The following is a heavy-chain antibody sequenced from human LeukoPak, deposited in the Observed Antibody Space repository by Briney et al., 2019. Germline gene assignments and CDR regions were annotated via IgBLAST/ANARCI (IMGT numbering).Heavy chain of an antibody. J-gene: IGHJ5*02. CDR3: AREGYCSSTSCLNWFDP. CDR1: GGTISSYA. D-gene: IGHD2-2*01. CDR2: IIPIFGTA. V-gene: IGHV1-69*13. Sequence: SVKVSCKASGGTISSYAISWVRQAPGQGLEWMGGIIPIFGTANYAQKFQGRVTITADESTSTAYMELSSLRSEDTAVYYCAREGYCSSTSCLNWFDPWGQGTLVTVSS.